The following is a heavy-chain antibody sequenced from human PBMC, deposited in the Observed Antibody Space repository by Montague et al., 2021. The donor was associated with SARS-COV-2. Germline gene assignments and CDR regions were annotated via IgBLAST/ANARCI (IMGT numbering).Heavy chain of an antibody. CDR1: GGSFNDYR. J-gene: IGHJ4*02. V-gene: IGHV4-34*01. Sequence: SETLSLTCAVYGGSFNDYRWSWIRQPPGGGLEWIGQIDYSGSTKYNPSLRSRVTISMDTSKNQFSLKLTSVTAADTAVYYCARGAPGNWGQGTLVTVSS. CDR2: IDYSGST. CDR3: ARGAPGN. D-gene: IGHD1-26*01.